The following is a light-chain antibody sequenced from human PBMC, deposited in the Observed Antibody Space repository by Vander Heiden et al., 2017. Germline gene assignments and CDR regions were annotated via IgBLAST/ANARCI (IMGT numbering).Light chain of an antibody. CDR2: AAS. CDR1: QSISSY. CDR3: QQSYSTPRRT. V-gene: IGKV1-39*01. J-gene: IGKJ1*01. Sequence: DIQMTQSPSSLSASVGDRVTITCRASQSISSYLNWYQQKPGKAPKLLIYAASSLQSGVPSRFSGSGSGTDFTLTISSLQPEDFATYYCQQSYSTPRRTFGQGTKVETK.